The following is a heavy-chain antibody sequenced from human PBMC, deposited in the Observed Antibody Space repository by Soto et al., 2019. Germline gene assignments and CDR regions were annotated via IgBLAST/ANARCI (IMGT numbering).Heavy chain of an antibody. D-gene: IGHD4-4*01. V-gene: IGHV3-23*01. CDR2: ISGSGGTI. CDR3: SRTSITVGFGMDV. CDR1: GFTFKTYA. Sequence: VQLLESGGGLVQPGGSLRLSCATFGFTFKTYAMTWVRQAPGKGLEWVAVISGSGGTIYYADSAKGRFTISRDNGKTSLFLQMNSLRVEDTAIYYCSRTSITVGFGMDVWGQGTTVTVSS. J-gene: IGHJ6*02.